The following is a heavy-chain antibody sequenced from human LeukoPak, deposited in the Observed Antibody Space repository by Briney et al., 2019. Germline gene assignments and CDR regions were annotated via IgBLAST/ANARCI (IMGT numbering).Heavy chain of an antibody. Sequence: PSQTLSLTCAVSGGSISSGGYSWSWIRQPPGKGPEWIGYIYHSGSTYYNPSLKSRVTISVDRSKNQFSLKLSSVTAADTAVYYCARVAYCGGDCYSWENAFDIWGQGTMVTVSS. V-gene: IGHV4-30-2*01. CDR1: GGSISSGGYS. CDR3: ARVAYCGGDCYSWENAFDI. CDR2: IYHSGST. J-gene: IGHJ3*02. D-gene: IGHD2-21*02.